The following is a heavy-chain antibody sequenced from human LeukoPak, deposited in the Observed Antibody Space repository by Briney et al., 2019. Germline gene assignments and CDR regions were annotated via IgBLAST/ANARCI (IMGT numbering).Heavy chain of an antibody. CDR1: GYTFTSYD. Sequence: ASVKVSCKASGYTFTSYDINWVRQATGQGLEWMGWMNPNSGNTGYAQKFQGRVTMTRNTSISTAYMELSSLRSEDTAVYYCARGTIVAAGRKGVSVYWGQGTLVTVSS. D-gene: IGHD6-13*01. CDR3: ARGTIVAAGRKGVSVY. V-gene: IGHV1-8*01. CDR2: MNPNSGNT. J-gene: IGHJ4*02.